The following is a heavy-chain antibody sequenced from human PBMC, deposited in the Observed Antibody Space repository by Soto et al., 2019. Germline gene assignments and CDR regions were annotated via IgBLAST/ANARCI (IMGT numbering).Heavy chain of an antibody. Sequence: GASVKVSCKASGYTFTGYYMHWARQAPGQGLEWMGWINPNSGGTNYAQKFQGRVTMTRDTSISTAYMELSRLRSDDTAVYYCARATYVGSSDYFDYWGQGTLVPFSS. CDR2: INPNSGGT. V-gene: IGHV1-2*02. D-gene: IGHD6-6*01. J-gene: IGHJ4*02. CDR3: ARATYVGSSDYFDY. CDR1: GYTFTGYY.